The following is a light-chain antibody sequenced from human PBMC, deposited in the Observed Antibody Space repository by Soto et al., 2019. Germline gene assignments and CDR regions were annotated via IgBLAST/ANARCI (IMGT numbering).Light chain of an antibody. Sequence: QSALTQPASVSGSPEQSITISCTGTSSDVGAYNLVSWYQQHPGKAPRFIIYEGSKRPSGISHRFSGSKSDNTASLTISGLRAEDEAHYHCCSYAGSRTFVFGGGTKLTVL. CDR3: CSYAGSRTFV. CDR2: EGS. CDR1: SSDVGAYNL. J-gene: IGLJ2*01. V-gene: IGLV2-23*01.